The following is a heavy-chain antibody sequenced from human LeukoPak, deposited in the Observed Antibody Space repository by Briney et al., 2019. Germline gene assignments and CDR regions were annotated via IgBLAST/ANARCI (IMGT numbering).Heavy chain of an antibody. CDR1: VGSFSGYY. J-gene: IGHJ4*02. CDR2: INHSGST. CDR3: ARGGEYYDFWSGYPS. V-gene: IGHV4-34*01. Sequence: SETLSLTCAVYVGSFSGYYWSWIRQPPWKGLEWIGEINHSGSTNYNPSLKSRVTISVDTSKNQFSLKLSSVTAADTAVYYCARGGEYYDFWSGYPSWGQGTLVTVSS. D-gene: IGHD3-3*01.